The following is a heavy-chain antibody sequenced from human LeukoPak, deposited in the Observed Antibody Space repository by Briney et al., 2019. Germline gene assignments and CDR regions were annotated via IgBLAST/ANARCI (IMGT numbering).Heavy chain of an antibody. CDR3: ARFLRGATNALEI. CDR1: GGSIITNDYW. Sequence: PSETLSLTCVVSGGSIITNDYWWGWIRQPPGKGLEWIGTIDHAGTTFYNVSLKSRVTISVDTPNNQFSLRLSSVTAADTAVYYCARFLRGATNALEIWGQGAMVTVSS. D-gene: IGHD1-26*01. V-gene: IGHV4-39*07. CDR2: IDHAGTT. J-gene: IGHJ3*02.